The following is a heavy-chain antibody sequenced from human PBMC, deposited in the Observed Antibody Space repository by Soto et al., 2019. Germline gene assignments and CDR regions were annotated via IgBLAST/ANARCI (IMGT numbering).Heavy chain of an antibody. V-gene: IGHV3-11*01. CDR2: ISSSGSTI. CDR3: AKGRYLMITFGGVIAPPY. Sequence: GGSLSLSCAASGFTFSDYYMSWIRQAPGKGLEWVSYISSSGSTIYYADSVKGRFTISRDNAKDSLYLQMNSLRAEDTAVYYCAKGRYLMITFGGVIAPPYWGQGTLVTVSS. D-gene: IGHD3-16*02. CDR1: GFTFSDYY. J-gene: IGHJ4*02.